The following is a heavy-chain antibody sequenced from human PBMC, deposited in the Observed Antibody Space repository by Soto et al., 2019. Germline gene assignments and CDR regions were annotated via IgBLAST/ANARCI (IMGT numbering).Heavy chain of an antibody. V-gene: IGHV4-39*07. D-gene: IGHD3-10*01. J-gene: IGHJ4*02. CDR1: YVSISVSNVF. CDR2: IDYSGTA. Sequence: LSLTCTVSYVSISVSNVFWGWVRQPPGKGLEWIGNIDYSGTAYFNPSLGTRVTFPVDTSKNQFSLKLSSLTAADTAVYYCARDNHYYGSGDSNQFDSWGQGALVTVSS. CDR3: ARDNHYYGSGDSNQFDS.